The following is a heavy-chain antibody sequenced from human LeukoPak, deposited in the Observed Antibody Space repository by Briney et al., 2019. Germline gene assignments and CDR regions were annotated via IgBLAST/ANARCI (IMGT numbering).Heavy chain of an antibody. V-gene: IGHV4-34*01. J-gene: IGHJ6*02. Sequence: SETLSLTCTVYGGSFSGYYWSWIRQPPGKGLEWIGEINHSGITNYNPSLKSRVTISVDTSKNKFYLKLSSVTDADTAVYYCARGRRYSSGWYSGYYYSGMDVWGQGTTVTVSS. CDR1: GGSFSGYY. D-gene: IGHD6-19*01. CDR3: ARGRRYSSGWYSGYYYSGMDV. CDR2: INHSGIT.